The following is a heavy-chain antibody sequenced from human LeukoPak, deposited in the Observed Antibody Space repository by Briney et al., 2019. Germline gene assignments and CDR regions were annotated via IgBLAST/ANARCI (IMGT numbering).Heavy chain of an antibody. D-gene: IGHD4-17*01. J-gene: IGHJ4*02. Sequence: GGSLRLSCAASGFTFSSYAMHWVRQAPGKGLEWVAVISYDGSNKYYADSVKGRFTISRDNSKNTLYLQMNSLRAEDTAVYYCARVFDYGDYLLESLDYWGQGTLVTVSS. CDR3: ARVFDYGDYLLESLDY. CDR2: ISYDGSNK. V-gene: IGHV3-30-3*01. CDR1: GFTFSSYA.